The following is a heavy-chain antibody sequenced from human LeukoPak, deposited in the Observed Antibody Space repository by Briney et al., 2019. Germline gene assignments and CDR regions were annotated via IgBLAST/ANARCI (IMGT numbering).Heavy chain of an antibody. CDR2: TYYRSKWYS. J-gene: IGHJ6*02. V-gene: IGHV6-1*01. CDR1: GDSVSSNSAA. CDR3: ARATFGIAAAGDPSNYYYGMDV. Sequence: SQTLSLTCAISGDSVSSNSAAWNWIRQSPSRGLEWLGRTYYRSKWYSDYAVSVRSRIIINPDTSKNQFSLQLNSVTPEDTAVYYCARATFGIAAAGDPSNYYYGMDVWGQGTTVTVSS. D-gene: IGHD6-13*01.